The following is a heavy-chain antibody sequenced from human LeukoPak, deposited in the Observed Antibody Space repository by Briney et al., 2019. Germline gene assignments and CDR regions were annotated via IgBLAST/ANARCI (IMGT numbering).Heavy chain of an antibody. CDR2: MNPNSGNT. D-gene: IGHD6-13*01. CDR1: GGTFSSYA. V-gene: IGHV1-8*02. CDR3: ARAYSSSWYTRWFDP. J-gene: IGHJ5*02. Sequence: ASVKVSCKASGGTFSSYAINWVRQATGQGLEWMGWMNPNSGNTGYAQKFQGRVTMTRNTSISTAYMELSSLRSEDTAVYYCARAYSSSWYTRWFDPWGQGTLVTVSS.